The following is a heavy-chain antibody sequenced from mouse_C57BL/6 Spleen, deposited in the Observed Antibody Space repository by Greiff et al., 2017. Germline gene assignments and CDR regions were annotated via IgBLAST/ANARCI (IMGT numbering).Heavy chain of an antibody. J-gene: IGHJ4*01. V-gene: IGHV5-17*01. CDR3: ARRRYGSSDYYAMEY. D-gene: IGHD1-1*01. Sequence: EVQLVESGGGLVKPGGSLKLSCAASGFTFSDYGMHWVRQAPEKGLEWVAYISSGSSTIYYADTVKGRFTIARDNAKNTLFLQMTSLRSEDTAMYYCARRRYGSSDYYAMEYWGQGTSVTVSS. CDR1: GFTFSDYG. CDR2: ISSGSSTI.